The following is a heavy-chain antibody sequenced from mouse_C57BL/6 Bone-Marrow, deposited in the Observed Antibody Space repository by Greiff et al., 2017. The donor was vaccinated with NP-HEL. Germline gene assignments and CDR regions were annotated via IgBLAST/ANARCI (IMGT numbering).Heavy chain of an antibody. CDR1: GYTFTDYE. CDR2: IDPETGGT. V-gene: IGHV1-15*01. J-gene: IGHJ2*01. Sequence: QVQLKESGAELVRPGASVTLSCKASGYTFTDYEMHWVKQTPVHGLEWIGAIDPETGGTAYNQKFKGKAILTADKSSSPAYMELRSLTSEDSAVYYCTRGPYYYGSSHFDDWGQGTTLTVSS. D-gene: IGHD1-1*01. CDR3: TRGPYYYGSSHFDD.